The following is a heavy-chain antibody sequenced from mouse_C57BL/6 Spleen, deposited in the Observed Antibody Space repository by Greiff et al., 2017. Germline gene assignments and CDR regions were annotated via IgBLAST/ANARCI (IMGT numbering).Heavy chain of an antibody. CDR1: GYTFTSYW. CDR2: IYPSDSET. J-gene: IGHJ3*01. D-gene: IGHD2-1*01. Sequence: QVQLQQPGAELVRPGSSVKLSCKASGYTFTSYWIDWVKQRPGQGLEWIGNIYPSDSETHFNQKFKDKATLTVDKSSSTAYMQLSSLTSEDSAVYYCARDGNLRYPFAYWGQGTLVTVSA. V-gene: IGHV1-61*01. CDR3: ARDGNLRYPFAY.